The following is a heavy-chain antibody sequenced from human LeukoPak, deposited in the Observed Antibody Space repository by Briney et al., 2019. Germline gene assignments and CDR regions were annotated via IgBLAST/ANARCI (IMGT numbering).Heavy chain of an antibody. Sequence: SETLSLTCGVYGGSFSGNYWSWIRQPPGKGLEWIGEINHSGRTNYNPSPKSRVTISADTSKNQFSLKLSSVTAADTAVYYCARGSGDYENYAFDIWGQGTTVTVSS. CDR2: INHSGRT. V-gene: IGHV4-34*01. CDR1: GGSFSGNY. CDR3: ARGSGDYENYAFDI. D-gene: IGHD4-17*01. J-gene: IGHJ3*02.